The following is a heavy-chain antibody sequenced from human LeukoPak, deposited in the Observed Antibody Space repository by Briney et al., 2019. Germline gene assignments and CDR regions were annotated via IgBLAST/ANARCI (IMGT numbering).Heavy chain of an antibody. V-gene: IGHV3-20*04. D-gene: IGHD6-13*01. CDR3: AVWGIAAAGPNDAFDI. Sequence: GGSLRLSCEASGFNFGGYAMSWVRQVPGKGLEWVSSINWNAAYTYYADSVKGRFTVSRDTAKNSLYLQMNSLRAEDTAVYYCAVWGIAAAGPNDAFDIWGQGTMVTVSS. CDR1: GFNFGGYA. J-gene: IGHJ3*02. CDR2: INWNAAYT.